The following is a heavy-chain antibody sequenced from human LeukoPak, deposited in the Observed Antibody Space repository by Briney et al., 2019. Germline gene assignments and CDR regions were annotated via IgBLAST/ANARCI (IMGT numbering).Heavy chain of an antibody. CDR3: ARGKGANGPFDY. J-gene: IGHJ4*02. CDR1: GDSVPSNSAA. Sequence: KTSQTLSLTCAISGDSVPSNSAAWSWIRRSPSRGLEWLGRTYYRSKWYNDYAVSVKSRITINPDTSNNQFSLQLNSVTPEDTAVYYCARGKGANGPFDYWGQGTLVTVSS. V-gene: IGHV6-1*01. CDR2: TYYRSKWYN. D-gene: IGHD1-26*01.